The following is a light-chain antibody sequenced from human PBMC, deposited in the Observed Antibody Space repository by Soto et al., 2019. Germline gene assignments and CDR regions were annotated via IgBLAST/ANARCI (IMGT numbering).Light chain of an antibody. Sequence: IVLTQSPGTLSLSPGERATLSCRASQTISSSSLAWYQQKGGQAPRLLIYGASSRATGIPDRFSGSGSGTAFTLTISRLEPDDFAVYYRQEYGSSSTFGQGTRLEIK. CDR1: QTISSSS. CDR2: GAS. V-gene: IGKV3-20*01. J-gene: IGKJ5*01. CDR3: QEYGSSST.